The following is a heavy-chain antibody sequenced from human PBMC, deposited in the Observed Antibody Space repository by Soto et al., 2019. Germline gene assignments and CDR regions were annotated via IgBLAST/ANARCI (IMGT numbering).Heavy chain of an antibody. Sequence: SGPTLVNPTQTLTLTCTFSGFSLSTSGVGVGWIRQPPGKALEWLALIYWDDDKRYSPSLKSRLTITKDTSKNQVVLTMANMDPVDTATYYCAHERDTAMAPDLDYWGQGTLVTVSS. J-gene: IGHJ4*02. D-gene: IGHD5-18*01. CDR3: AHERDTAMAPDLDY. V-gene: IGHV2-5*02. CDR2: IYWDDDK. CDR1: GFSLSTSGVG.